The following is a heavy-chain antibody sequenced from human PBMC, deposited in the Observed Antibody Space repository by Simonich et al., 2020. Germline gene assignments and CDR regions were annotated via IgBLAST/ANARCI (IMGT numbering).Heavy chain of an antibody. V-gene: IGHV5-51*01. CDR3: ARQLNDFDI. Sequence: EVQLVQSGAEVKKPGEYLKISCKGYGYSFTSYWIGWVRQLPGKRPEWMGIIYPGVSDTRYSPSFQGQVTISADKSISTADLQWSSLKASDTAMYYCARQLNDFDIWGQGTMVTVSS. D-gene: IGHD1-1*01. CDR2: IYPGVSDT. CDR1: GYSFTSYW. J-gene: IGHJ3*02.